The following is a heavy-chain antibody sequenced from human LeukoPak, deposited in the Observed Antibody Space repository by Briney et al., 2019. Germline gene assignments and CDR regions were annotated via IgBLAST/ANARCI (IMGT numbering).Heavy chain of an antibody. CDR1: GFTFSSYS. D-gene: IGHD6-19*01. CDR2: ISSSSSYI. Sequence: PGGSLRLSCAASGFTFSSYSMNWVRQAPGKGLEWVSSISSSSSYIYYADSVKGRFTISRDNAKNSLYLQMNSLRAEDTAVYYCATSIAVADDFDYWGQRTLVTVSS. J-gene: IGHJ4*02. CDR3: ATSIAVADDFDY. V-gene: IGHV3-21*01.